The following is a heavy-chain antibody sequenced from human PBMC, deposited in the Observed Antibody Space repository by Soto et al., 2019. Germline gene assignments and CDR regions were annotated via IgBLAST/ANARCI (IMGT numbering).Heavy chain of an antibody. D-gene: IGHD1-26*01. CDR3: AKKGSPSGDNKDWYFDL. V-gene: IGHV3-23*01. CDR2: ITGSGTST. J-gene: IGHJ2*01. Sequence: EVQLLESGGGLXQPGGSLRLSCAASGFTFSSYAMTWVRQAPGKGLEWISVITGSGTSTYYADSVKGRFTISRDNSKNTLYLKMNSLRVEDTAVYYCAKKGSPSGDNKDWYFDLWGRGTLVTVSS. CDR1: GFTFSSYA.